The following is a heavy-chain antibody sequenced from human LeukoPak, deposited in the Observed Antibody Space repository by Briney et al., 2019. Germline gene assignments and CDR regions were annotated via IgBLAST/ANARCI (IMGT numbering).Heavy chain of an antibody. V-gene: IGHV4-59*01. D-gene: IGHD3-10*01. CDR3: ARAGYYYGSGSYYYYYYGMDV. J-gene: IGHJ6*02. CDR2: IYYSGST. Sequence: PSETLSLTCTVSGGSISSYYWSWIRQPPGKGLEWIGYIYYSGSTNYNPSLKSRVTISVDTSKNQFSLKLSPVTAADTAVYYCARAGYYYGSGSYYYYYYGMDVWGQGTTVTVSS. CDR1: GGSISSYY.